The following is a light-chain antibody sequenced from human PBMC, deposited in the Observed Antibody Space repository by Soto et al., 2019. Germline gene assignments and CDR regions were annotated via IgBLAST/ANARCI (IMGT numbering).Light chain of an antibody. Sequence: IVMTQSPASLAVSLGERATINCKSSQSVLYSSDNKNYLAWYQPRLGQPPKLLIFWTSIRESGVPDRFIGSGSGTDFTLTISSLQAEDVAVYYCQQYYTTPLTFGGGTKV. CDR3: QQYYTTPLT. CDR2: WTS. V-gene: IGKV4-1*01. J-gene: IGKJ4*01. CDR1: QSVLYSSDNKNY.